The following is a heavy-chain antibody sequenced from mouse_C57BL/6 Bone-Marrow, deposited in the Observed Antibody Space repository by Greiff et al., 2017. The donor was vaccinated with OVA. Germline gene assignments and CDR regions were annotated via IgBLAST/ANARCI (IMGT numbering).Heavy chain of an antibody. Sequence: QVQLQQSGAELVMPGASVKLSCKASGYTFTSYWMHWVKQRPGQGLEWIGEIDPSDSYTNYNQKFKGKSTLTVDKSSSTTYMQLSSLTSEDSAVYYWARESYSSTYWYFDVWGTGTTVTVSS. CDR2: IDPSDSYT. J-gene: IGHJ1*03. V-gene: IGHV1-69*01. D-gene: IGHD3-3*01. CDR1: GYTFTSYW. CDR3: ARESYSSTYWYFDV.